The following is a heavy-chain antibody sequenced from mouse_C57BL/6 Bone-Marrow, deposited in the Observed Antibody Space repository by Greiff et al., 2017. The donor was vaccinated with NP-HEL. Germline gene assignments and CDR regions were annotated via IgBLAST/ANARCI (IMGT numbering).Heavy chain of an antibody. CDR3: AREGGLRRRTYAMDY. D-gene: IGHD2-4*01. Sequence: EVKLVESEGGLVQPGSSMKLSCTASGFTFSDYYMAWVRQVPEKGLEWVANINYDGRSTYYLDSLKSRFIISRDNAKNMLYLQMSSLKSEDTATYYCAREGGLRRRTYAMDYWGQGTSVTVSS. CDR2: INYDGRST. CDR1: GFTFSDYY. V-gene: IGHV5-16*01. J-gene: IGHJ4*01.